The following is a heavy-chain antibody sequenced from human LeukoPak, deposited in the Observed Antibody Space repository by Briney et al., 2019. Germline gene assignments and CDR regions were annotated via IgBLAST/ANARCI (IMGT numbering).Heavy chain of an antibody. CDR1: GGTISDYL. Sequence: SETLSLTCTVSGGTISDYLWNWIRPPPGKGLEWIGHIYSSGTTNYNPSLLSRVTISLDTSKNQFSLKLTSVTAADTAVYYCARTDYGDYWFDPWGQGTLVTVSS. CDR3: ARTDYGDYWFDP. CDR2: IYSSGTT. V-gene: IGHV4-59*01. J-gene: IGHJ5*02. D-gene: IGHD4-17*01.